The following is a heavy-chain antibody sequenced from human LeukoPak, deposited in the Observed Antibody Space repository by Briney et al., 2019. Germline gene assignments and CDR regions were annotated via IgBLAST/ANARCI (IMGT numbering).Heavy chain of an antibody. CDR1: GYTLTELS. D-gene: IGHD2-2*01. J-gene: IGHJ4*02. Sequence: ASVKVSCKVSGYTLTELSMHWVRQAPGKGLEWMGGFDPEDGETIYAQKFQGRVTMTEDTSTDTAYMELSSLRSEDTAVYYCATKLPYCSSTSCSLRHFDYWGQGTLVTVSS. CDR3: ATKLPYCSSTSCSLRHFDY. V-gene: IGHV1-24*01. CDR2: FDPEDGET.